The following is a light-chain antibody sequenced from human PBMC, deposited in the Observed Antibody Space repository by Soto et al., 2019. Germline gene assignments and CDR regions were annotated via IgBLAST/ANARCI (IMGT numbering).Light chain of an antibody. CDR1: QSISTW. CDR3: QQYNSYRWT. Sequence: DIQMTQSPSTLSASVGDRVTITCRASQSISTWLAWYQQKPGKAPKLLIFDASRLESGVPSRFSGSGSGTEFTLTISSLQPDDFATYYCQQYNSYRWTFGQGTKVDIK. J-gene: IGKJ1*01. V-gene: IGKV1-5*01. CDR2: DAS.